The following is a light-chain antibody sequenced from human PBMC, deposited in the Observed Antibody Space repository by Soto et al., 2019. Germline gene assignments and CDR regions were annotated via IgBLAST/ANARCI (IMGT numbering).Light chain of an antibody. V-gene: IGKV1-5*03. Sequence: DIQMTQSPSTLSASVGDRVTITCRASQSISSWLAWYQHKPGKAPNLLIYKASTLESGVPSRFSGSGSGTEFTPTVSSLQPDDFATYYCQQYDSYPLTFGGGTKVDIK. J-gene: IGKJ4*01. CDR1: QSISSW. CDR2: KAS. CDR3: QQYDSYPLT.